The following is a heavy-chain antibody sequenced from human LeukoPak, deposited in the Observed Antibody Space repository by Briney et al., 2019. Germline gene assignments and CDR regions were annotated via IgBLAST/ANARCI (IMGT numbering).Heavy chain of an antibody. D-gene: IGHD2-2*01. V-gene: IGHV1-24*01. CDR1: GYTLTELS. CDR3: ATDMTLVVPATPGGY. J-gene: IGHJ4*02. CDR2: FDPEDGET. Sequence: ASVKVSCKVSGYTLTELSMHWVRQAPGKGLEWMGGFDPEDGETIYAQKFQGRVTMTEDTSTDTAYMELSSLRSEDTAVYYCATDMTLVVPATPGGYWGQGTLVTVSS.